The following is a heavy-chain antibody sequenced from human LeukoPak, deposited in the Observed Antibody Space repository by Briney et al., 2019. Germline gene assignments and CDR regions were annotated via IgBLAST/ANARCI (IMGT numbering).Heavy chain of an antibody. J-gene: IGHJ4*02. CDR1: GYSFTNCW. V-gene: IGHV5-51*01. CDR3: ATEGIAVAGYFDY. CDR2: IYPGDSDT. D-gene: IGHD6-19*01. Sequence: GESLKISCKGSGYSFTNCWIGWVRQMPGKGLEWMGIIYPGDSDTRYSPSFQGQVTISADKSINTAYLQWSSLKASDTAMYYCATEGIAVAGYFDYWGQGTLVTVSS.